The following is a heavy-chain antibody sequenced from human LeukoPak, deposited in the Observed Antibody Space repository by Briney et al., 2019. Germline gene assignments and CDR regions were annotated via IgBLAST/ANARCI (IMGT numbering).Heavy chain of an antibody. J-gene: IGHJ6*03. Sequence: SETLSLTCAVYGGSFSGHYWSWIRQPPGKGLEWIGEIYHSGSTNYNLSLKSRVTISVDTSKNQFSLKLSSVTAADTAVYYCARGRHVSPTATYYYYMDVWGKGTTVKVSS. CDR1: GGSFSGHY. V-gene: IGHV4-34*01. CDR2: IYHSGST. D-gene: IGHD5-18*01. CDR3: ARGRHVSPTATYYYYMDV.